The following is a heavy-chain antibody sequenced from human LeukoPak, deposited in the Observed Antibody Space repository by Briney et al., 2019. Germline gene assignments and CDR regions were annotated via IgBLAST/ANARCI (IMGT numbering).Heavy chain of an antibody. J-gene: IGHJ3*02. V-gene: IGHV1-24*01. Sequence: ASVKVSCKVSGYTLTELSMHWVRQAPGKGLEWMGGFDPEDGETIYAQKFQGRVTMTEDTSTDTAYMELSSLRSEDTAVYYCATEDIVATIRLYGAFDIWGQGTMVTVSS. CDR1: GYTLTELS. CDR2: FDPEDGET. CDR3: ATEDIVATIRLYGAFDI. D-gene: IGHD5-12*01.